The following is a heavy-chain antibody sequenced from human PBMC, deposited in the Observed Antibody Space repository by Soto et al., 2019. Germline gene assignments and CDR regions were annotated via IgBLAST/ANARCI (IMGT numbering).Heavy chain of an antibody. CDR3: AKVVDYDYVWVALDY. D-gene: IGHD3-16*01. V-gene: IGHV3-30*18. CDR2: ISYDGSNK. J-gene: IGHJ4*02. Sequence: HPGGSLRLSCAASGFTFSSYGMHWVRQAPGKGLEWVAVISYDGSNKYYADSVKGRFTISRDNSKNTLYLQMNSLRAEGTAVYYCAKVVDYDYVWVALDYWGQGTLVTVSS. CDR1: GFTFSSYG.